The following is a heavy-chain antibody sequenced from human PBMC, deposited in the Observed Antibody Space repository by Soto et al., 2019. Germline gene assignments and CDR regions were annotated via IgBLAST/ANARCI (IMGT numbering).Heavy chain of an antibody. CDR1: GFTFSSYS. J-gene: IGHJ4*02. CDR2: ISSSSSYI. Sequence: GGSLRLSCAASGFTFSSYSMNWVRQAPGKGLEWVSSISSSSSYIYYADSVKGRFTISRDNAKNSLYLQMNSLRAEDTAVYYCARDGSSKLLRGGEYWGQGTLVTVSS. CDR3: ARDGSSKLLRGGEY. V-gene: IGHV3-21*01. D-gene: IGHD3-10*01.